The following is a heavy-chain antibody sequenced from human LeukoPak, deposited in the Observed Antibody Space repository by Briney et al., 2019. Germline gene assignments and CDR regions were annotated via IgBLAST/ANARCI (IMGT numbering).Heavy chain of an antibody. CDR3: ARVRPTYSSSWYGPFDY. J-gene: IGHJ4*02. CDR1: GGSISSYY. V-gene: IGHV4-59*01. CDR2: IYYSGST. D-gene: IGHD6-13*01. Sequence: SETLSLTCTVSGGSISSYYWSWIRQPPGKGLEWIGYIYYSGSTNYNPSLKSRVTISVDTSKNQFSLKLSSVTAADTAVYYCARVRPTYSSSWYGPFDYWGQGTLVTVSS.